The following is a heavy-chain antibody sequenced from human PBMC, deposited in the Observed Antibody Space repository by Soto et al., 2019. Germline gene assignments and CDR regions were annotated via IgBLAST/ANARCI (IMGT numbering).Heavy chain of an antibody. V-gene: IGHV3-30-3*01. J-gene: IGHJ3*02. Sequence: GGSLRLSCAASGFTFSSYAMHWVRQAPGKGLEWVAVISYDGSNKYYADSVKGRFTISRDNSKNTLYLQMNSLRAEDTAVYYCARGRFYSGYDSNGIWGQGTMVTVSS. CDR1: GFTFSSYA. D-gene: IGHD5-12*01. CDR3: ARGRFYSGYDSNGI. CDR2: ISYDGSNK.